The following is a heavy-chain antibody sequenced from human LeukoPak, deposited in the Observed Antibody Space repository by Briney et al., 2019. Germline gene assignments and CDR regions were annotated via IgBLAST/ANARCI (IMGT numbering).Heavy chain of an antibody. V-gene: IGHV3-30*04. CDR3: AKDPLRYCSSTSCYGPFDY. D-gene: IGHD2-2*01. CDR1: GFTFSSYA. CDR2: ISYDGSNK. J-gene: IGHJ4*02. Sequence: GRSLRLSCAASGFTFSSYAMHWVRQAPGKGLEWVAVISYDGSNKYYADSVKGRFTISRDNSKNTLYLQMNSLRAEDTAVYYCAKDPLRYCSSTSCYGPFDYWGQGTLVTVSS.